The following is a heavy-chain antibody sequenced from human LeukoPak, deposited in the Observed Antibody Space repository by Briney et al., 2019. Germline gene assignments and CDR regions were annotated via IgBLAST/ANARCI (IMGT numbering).Heavy chain of an antibody. Sequence: SVKVSCKASGGTFSSYAISWVRQAPGQGLEWMGGIIPIFGTANYAQKFQGRVTITADESTSTAYMELSSLSSDDTAVYYCARDRAVAGFRFDYWGQGTLVTVSS. CDR1: GGTFSSYA. CDR3: ARDRAVAGFRFDY. J-gene: IGHJ4*02. V-gene: IGHV1-69*01. D-gene: IGHD6-19*01. CDR2: IIPIFGTA.